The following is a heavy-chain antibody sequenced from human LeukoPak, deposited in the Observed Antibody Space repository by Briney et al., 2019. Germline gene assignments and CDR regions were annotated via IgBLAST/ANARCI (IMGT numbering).Heavy chain of an antibody. V-gene: IGHV4-39*07. CDR1: GGSISSGSYY. CDR3: ARRPGIAAAGTHFDY. CDR2: IYYSGST. Sequence: PSQTLSLTCTVSGGSISSGSYYWTWIRQPPGKGLEWIGSIYYSGSTHYNPSLKSRVTISVDTSKNQFSLKLSSVTAADTAVYYCARRPGIAAAGTHFDYWGQGTLVTVSS. J-gene: IGHJ4*02. D-gene: IGHD6-13*01.